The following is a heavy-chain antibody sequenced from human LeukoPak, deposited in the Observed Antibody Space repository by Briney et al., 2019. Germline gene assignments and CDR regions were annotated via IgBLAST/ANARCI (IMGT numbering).Heavy chain of an antibody. CDR2: INPNSGGT. D-gene: IGHD3-10*01. Sequence: GASVKVSCMASGYTFTGYYMHWVRQAPGQGLEWMGWINPNSGGTNYAQKFQGWVTMTRDTSISTAYMELSRLRSDDTAVYYCARQGRYGSGSYYGYWGQGTLVTVSS. CDR1: GYTFTGYY. V-gene: IGHV1-2*04. J-gene: IGHJ4*02. CDR3: ARQGRYGSGSYYGY.